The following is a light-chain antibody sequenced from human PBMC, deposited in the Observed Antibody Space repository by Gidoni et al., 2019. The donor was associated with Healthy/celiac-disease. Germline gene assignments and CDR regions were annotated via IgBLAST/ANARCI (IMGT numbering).Light chain of an antibody. CDR2: GNS. CDR3: QSYDSSLSGSV. Sequence: QSVLTQPPSVSGAPGQRVTISCTGSSPNIGAGYDVHWYQQLPGTAPKLLIYGNSNRPSGVPDRFSGSKSGTPASLAITGLQAEDEADYYCQSYDSSLSGSVFGGGTKLTVL. CDR1: SPNIGAGYD. V-gene: IGLV1-40*01. J-gene: IGLJ2*01.